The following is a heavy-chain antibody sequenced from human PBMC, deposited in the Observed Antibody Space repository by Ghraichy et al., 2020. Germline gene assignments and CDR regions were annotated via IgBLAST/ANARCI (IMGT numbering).Heavy chain of an antibody. CDR2: ISSSSSTI. Sequence: GGSLRLSCAASGFTFSSYSMNWVRQAPGKGLEWVSYISSSSSTIYYADSVKGRFTISRDNAKNSLYLQMNSLRDEDTAVYYCARDGIVGATIEGPFDYWGQGTLVTVSS. V-gene: IGHV3-48*02. CDR3: ARDGIVGATIEGPFDY. D-gene: IGHD1-26*01. J-gene: IGHJ4*02. CDR1: GFTFSSYS.